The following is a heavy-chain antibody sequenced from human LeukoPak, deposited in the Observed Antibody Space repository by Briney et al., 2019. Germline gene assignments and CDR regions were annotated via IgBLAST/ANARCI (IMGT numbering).Heavy chain of an antibody. V-gene: IGHV3-23*01. CDR2: ISGGGGVT. CDR1: GLTFSNYA. J-gene: IGHJ4*02. Sequence: GGSLRLSRAAAGLTFSNYAITWVRQAPGKGLEWVSTISGGGGVTKYADPVKGRFTITRDDSKNTLFLQMNSLRVEDTALYFCAKGSYSSRWYHFDYWGQGTLVTVSS. CDR3: AKGSYSSRWYHFDY. D-gene: IGHD6-13*01.